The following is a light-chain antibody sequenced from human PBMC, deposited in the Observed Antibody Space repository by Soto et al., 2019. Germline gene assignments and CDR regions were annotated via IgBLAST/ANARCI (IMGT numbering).Light chain of an antibody. CDR1: QSILNY. Sequence: DIQRTQSPSSLSSSVGDRVTITGRACQSILNYLSWHQQKPGKAPKLLIYAASSLQSGVPSRFSGSGSGTDFTLTISSLQPEDFATYYCQQSYSTPRTFGQGTKVDIK. V-gene: IGKV1-39*01. J-gene: IGKJ1*01. CDR2: AAS. CDR3: QQSYSTPRT.